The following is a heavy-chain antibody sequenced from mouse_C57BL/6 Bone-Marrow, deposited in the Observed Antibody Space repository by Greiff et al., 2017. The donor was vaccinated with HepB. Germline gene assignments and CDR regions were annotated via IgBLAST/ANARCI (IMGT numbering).Heavy chain of an antibody. V-gene: IGHV14-4*01. CDR3: TPPWDWYFDV. CDR2: IDPENGDT. CDR1: GFNIKDDY. J-gene: IGHJ1*03. Sequence: VQLQQSGAELVRPGASVKLSCTASGFNIKDDYMHWVKQRPEQGLEWIGWIDPENGDTEYASKFQGKATITADTSSNTAYLQLSSLTAEDTAVYYCTPPWDWYFDVWGTGTTVTVSS. D-gene: IGHD4-1*01.